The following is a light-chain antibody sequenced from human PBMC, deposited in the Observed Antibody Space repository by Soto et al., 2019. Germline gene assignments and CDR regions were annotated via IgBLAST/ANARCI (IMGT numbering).Light chain of an antibody. Sequence: EIVMTQSPATLSVSPGERATLSCRASQSVRTYVAWYQQKAGQAPRLLIYGASNRATGIPARFSGSGSGTDFTLTISSLEPEDFAVYFCQQRINWRSTFGGGTRLEIK. J-gene: IGKJ5*01. V-gene: IGKV3-11*01. CDR3: QQRINWRST. CDR2: GAS. CDR1: QSVRTY.